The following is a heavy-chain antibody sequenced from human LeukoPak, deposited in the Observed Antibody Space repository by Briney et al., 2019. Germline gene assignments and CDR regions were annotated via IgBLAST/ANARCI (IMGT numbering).Heavy chain of an antibody. CDR1: GFTFSNYW. CDR2: IKNDGSGA. V-gene: IGHV3-74*01. D-gene: IGHD1-1*01. J-gene: IGHJ4*02. CDR3: ARPPGTSPCFDY. Sequence: QPGGSLRLSCAASGFTFSNYWIHWVRHAPGEGLVWVSRIKNDGSGAIYTDSVKGRFTISRDNAKNTVYLQMNSLRIEDTAVYYCARPPGTSPCFDYWGQGILVTVSS.